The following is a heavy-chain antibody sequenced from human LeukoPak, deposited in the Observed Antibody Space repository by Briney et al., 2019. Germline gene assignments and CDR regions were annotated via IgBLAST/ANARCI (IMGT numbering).Heavy chain of an antibody. D-gene: IGHD3-16*02. V-gene: IGHV1-2*02. CDR1: GYTFTGYY. CDR3: ARDGYDYVWGSYRYFRLGFDP. CDR2: INPNSGGT. J-gene: IGHJ5*02. Sequence: ASVKVSCKASGYTFTGYYMHWVRQAPGQGLEWMGWINPNSGGTNYAQKFQGRVTMTRDTSISTAYMELSRLRSDDTAVYYCARDGYDYVWGSYRYFRLGFDPWGQGTLVTVSS.